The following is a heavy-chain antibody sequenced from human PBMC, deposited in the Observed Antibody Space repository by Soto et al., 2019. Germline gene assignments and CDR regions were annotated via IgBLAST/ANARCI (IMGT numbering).Heavy chain of an antibody. CDR1: GFTFSSYG. CDR3: AKEGDCSSTSCYQTYYYGMDV. J-gene: IGHJ6*02. V-gene: IGHV3-30*18. CDR2: ISYDGSNK. Sequence: QVPLVESGGGVVQPGRSLRLSCAASGFTFSSYGMHWVRQAPGKGLEWVAVISYDGSNKYYADSVKGRFTISRDNSKNTLYLQMNSLRAEDTAVYYCAKEGDCSSTSCYQTYYYGMDVWGQGTTVTVS. D-gene: IGHD2-2*01.